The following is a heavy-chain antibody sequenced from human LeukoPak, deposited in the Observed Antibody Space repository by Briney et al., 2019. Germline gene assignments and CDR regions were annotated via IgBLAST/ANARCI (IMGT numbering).Heavy chain of an antibody. CDR1: GGSISSSSYY. V-gene: IGHV4-39*01. Sequence: SETLSLTCNVSGGSISSSSYYWVWIRPPPGKGLEWFGSIYYSMRTYYNAALKSLVTICLDTSRNQFSLKLSSVTAADTALYYCARGWLHVDFWGQGTLVTVSA. CDR3: ARGWLHVDF. J-gene: IGHJ4*02. D-gene: IGHD3-22*01. CDR2: IYYSMRT.